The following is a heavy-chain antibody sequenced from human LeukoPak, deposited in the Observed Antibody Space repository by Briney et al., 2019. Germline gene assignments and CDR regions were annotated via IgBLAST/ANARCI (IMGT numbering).Heavy chain of an antibody. CDR2: ISSSSSYI. J-gene: IGHJ6*03. CDR3: ARVPSDRTKYMDV. CDR1: GFTFSTYT. V-gene: IGHV3-21*01. D-gene: IGHD2-15*01. Sequence: GRSLRLSCAASGFTFSTYTLKWVRQAPGKGLEWVSSISSSSSYIYYADSVKGRFTISRDNAKNSLYLQMNSLRAEDTALYYCARVPSDRTKYMDVWGKGTTVTVSS.